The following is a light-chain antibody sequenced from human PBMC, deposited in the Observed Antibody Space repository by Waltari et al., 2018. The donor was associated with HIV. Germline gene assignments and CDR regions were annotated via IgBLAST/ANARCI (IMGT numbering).Light chain of an antibody. CDR1: QSLLFSSNNKNY. V-gene: IGKV4-1*01. CDR3: QQYYTTLPRT. CDR2: WAS. J-gene: IGKJ4*01. Sequence: DIVMTQSPDSLAVSLGERANINCKSSQSLLFSSNNKNYLAWYQQKPGQTPKLLIYWASTRESGVPDRFSGSGSGTDFTLTISSLQAEDVAVYYCQQYYTTLPRTFGGGTKVEIK.